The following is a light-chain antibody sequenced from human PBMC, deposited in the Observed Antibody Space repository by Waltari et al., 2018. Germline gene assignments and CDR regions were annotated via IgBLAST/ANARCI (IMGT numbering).Light chain of an antibody. CDR3: LSADSSGTCYVV. V-gene: IGLV3-16*01. Sequence: SSELTPPPSVSVSRGQMPRITCSGEALPKKYAYWSQQKPGQFPVLVIYKDSERPSGIPELFSGSSSGTIVALTISGVQAEDEADYYFLSADSSGTCYVVFGGGTKLTVL. J-gene: IGLJ2*01. CDR1: ALPKKY. CDR2: KDS.